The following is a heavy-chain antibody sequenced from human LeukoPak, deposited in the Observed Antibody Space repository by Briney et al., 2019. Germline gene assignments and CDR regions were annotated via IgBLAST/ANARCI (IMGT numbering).Heavy chain of an antibody. Sequence: ASVKVSCKASGYTLTDYYMHWVRQAPGQGLEWMGRINPNSGGTNYAQKFQGRVTMTRDTSISTVYMELSRLRSDDTAVYYCARDPHDSSGYYYSSNWFDPWGQGTLVTVSS. CDR1: GYTLTDYY. J-gene: IGHJ5*02. CDR2: INPNSGGT. V-gene: IGHV1-2*06. CDR3: ARDPHDSSGYYYSSNWFDP. D-gene: IGHD3-22*01.